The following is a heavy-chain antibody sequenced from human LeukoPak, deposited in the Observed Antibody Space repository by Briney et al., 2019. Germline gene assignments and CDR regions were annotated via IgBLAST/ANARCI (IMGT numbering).Heavy chain of an antibody. D-gene: IGHD6-19*01. Sequence: ASVKVSCKASGYTFTNYDITWVRQAPGQGLEWMGWISPNNGITHYAQNLQGRVTMTTDTSANTAYMDLRSLRSDDTAVYYCARGGSGWFRDYWGQGTLVTVSS. CDR2: ISPNNGIT. CDR3: ARGGSGWFRDY. V-gene: IGHV1-18*01. J-gene: IGHJ4*02. CDR1: GYTFTNYD.